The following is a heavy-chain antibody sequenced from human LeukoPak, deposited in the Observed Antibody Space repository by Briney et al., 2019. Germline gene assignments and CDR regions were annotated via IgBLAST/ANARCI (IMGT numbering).Heavy chain of an antibody. V-gene: IGHV3-23*01. CDR3: AKDKAAQGIAVPGTVDY. CDR1: GFTFSSYA. Sequence: GGSLRLSCAASGFTFSSYAMSWVRQAPGKGLEWVSAISGGGGSTYYADSVKGRFTISRDNSKNTLYLQMNSLRAEDTAVYYCAKDKAAQGIAVPGTVDYWGQGTLVTVSS. D-gene: IGHD6-19*01. CDR2: ISGGGGST. J-gene: IGHJ4*02.